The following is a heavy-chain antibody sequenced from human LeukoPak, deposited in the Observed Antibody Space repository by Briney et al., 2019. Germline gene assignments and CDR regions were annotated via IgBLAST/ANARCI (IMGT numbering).Heavy chain of an antibody. J-gene: IGHJ4*02. CDR1: GFTFSNAW. V-gene: IGHV3-15*01. CDR2: IKSKTDGGTT. CDR3: TTGVIDWNPRVSGY. D-gene: IGHD1-1*01. Sequence: PGGSLRLSCAASGFTFSNAWMSWVRQAPGKGPEWVGRIKSKTDGGTTDYAAPVKGRFTISRDDSKNTLYLQMNSLKTEDTAVYYCTTGVIDWNPRVSGYWGQGTLVTVSS.